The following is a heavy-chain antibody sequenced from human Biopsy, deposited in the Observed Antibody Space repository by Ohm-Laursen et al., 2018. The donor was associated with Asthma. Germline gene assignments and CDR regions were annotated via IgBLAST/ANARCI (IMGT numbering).Heavy chain of an antibody. J-gene: IGHJ6*02. CDR3: ARDLRSDNWNPWGMDV. D-gene: IGHD1-20*01. CDR2: ISYGGTNK. V-gene: IGHV3-30*03. Sequence: SLRLSCAASGFVFSQCGMHWVRQAPGKGLEWVAVISYGGTNKDYADSVKGRFTFSRDNSQNTLSLEMNSLRVEDTAVYYCARDLRSDNWNPWGMDVWGLGTTVTVAS. CDR1: GFVFSQCG.